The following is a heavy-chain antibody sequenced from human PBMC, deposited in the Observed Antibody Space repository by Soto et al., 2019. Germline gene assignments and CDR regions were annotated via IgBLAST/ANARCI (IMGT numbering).Heavy chain of an antibody. CDR3: ARSVTWGLTYYYGMDV. CDR2: IDPSDSYT. D-gene: IGHD3-16*01. Sequence: GESLKISCKGSGYSSTSYWISWVRQMPGKGLEWMGRIDPSDSYTNYSPSFQGHVTISADKSISTAYLQWSSLKASDTAMYYCARSVTWGLTYYYGMDVWGQGTTVTVSS. J-gene: IGHJ6*02. CDR1: GYSSTSYW. V-gene: IGHV5-10-1*01.